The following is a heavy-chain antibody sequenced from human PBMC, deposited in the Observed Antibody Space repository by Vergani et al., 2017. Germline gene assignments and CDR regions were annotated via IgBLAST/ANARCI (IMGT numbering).Heavy chain of an antibody. CDR1: GGSISSGGYY. D-gene: IGHD4-23*01. Sequence: QVQLQESGPGLVKPSQTLSLTCTVSGGSISSGGYYWSWIRQHPGKGLEWIGYIYYSGSTYYNPSLKSRVTISVYTSKNQFSLKLSSVTAADTAVYYCARAPSDYGGKGDWYFDLWGRGTLVTVSS. CDR3: ARAPSDYGGKGDWYFDL. CDR2: IYYSGST. V-gene: IGHV4-31*03. J-gene: IGHJ2*01.